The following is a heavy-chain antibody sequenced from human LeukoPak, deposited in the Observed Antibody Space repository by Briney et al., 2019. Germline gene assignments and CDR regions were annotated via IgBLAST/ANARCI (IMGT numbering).Heavy chain of an antibody. Sequence: GGSLRLSCAASGFTFSSYSMNWVRQAPGKGLEWVSSISSSSSYIYYADSVKGRFTISRDNAKNSLYLQMNSLRAEDTAVYYCARDVDYGGKGLDYWGQGTQVTVSS. CDR2: ISSSSSYI. J-gene: IGHJ4*02. CDR3: ARDVDYGGKGLDY. V-gene: IGHV3-21*01. D-gene: IGHD4-23*01. CDR1: GFTFSSYS.